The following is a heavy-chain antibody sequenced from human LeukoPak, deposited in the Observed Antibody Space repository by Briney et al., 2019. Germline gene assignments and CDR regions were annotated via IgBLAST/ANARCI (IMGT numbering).Heavy chain of an antibody. CDR2: IYSGGST. V-gene: IGHV3-53*01. J-gene: IGHJ4*02. CDR3: ASAGRDGFNYADY. CDR1: GFTFSSNY. D-gene: IGHD5-24*01. Sequence: GGSLRLSCAASGFTFSSNYMSWVRQAPGKGLEWVSVIYSGGSTYYADSVKGRFTISRDNSKNTLYLQMNSLRAEDTAVYYCASAGRDGFNYADYWGQGTLVTVSS.